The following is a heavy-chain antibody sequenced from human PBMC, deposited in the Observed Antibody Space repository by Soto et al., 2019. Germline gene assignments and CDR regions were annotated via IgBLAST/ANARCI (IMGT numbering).Heavy chain of an antibody. Sequence: QVQLVQSGAEVKKPGSSVKVSCKASGGTFSSYAISWVRQAPGQGLEWMGGIIPIFGTANYAQKFQGRVTITADESTSTAYIGLSSLRSEDTAVYYWASGDIVVGVAATDPYYFDYWGQGTLVTVSS. D-gene: IGHD2-15*01. CDR3: ASGDIVVGVAATDPYYFDY. V-gene: IGHV1-69*12. CDR2: IIPIFGTA. J-gene: IGHJ4*02. CDR1: GGTFSSYA.